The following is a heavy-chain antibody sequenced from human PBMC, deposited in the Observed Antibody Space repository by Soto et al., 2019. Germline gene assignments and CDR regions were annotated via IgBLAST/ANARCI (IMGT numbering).Heavy chain of an antibody. CDR3: AHSSTVSGFHY. CDR2: IYWDDDK. D-gene: IGHD6-19*01. J-gene: IGHJ4*02. Sequence: QITLKESGPTLVNPTQTLTLTCTFSGFSLSTSGVGVGWIRQPPGKALEWLALIYWDDDKRYSPSLKSRLTITKDTAKSQVVLTMINMDPVDTATYYCAHSSTVSGFHYWGQGTLVTVSS. CDR1: GFSLSTSGVG. V-gene: IGHV2-5*02.